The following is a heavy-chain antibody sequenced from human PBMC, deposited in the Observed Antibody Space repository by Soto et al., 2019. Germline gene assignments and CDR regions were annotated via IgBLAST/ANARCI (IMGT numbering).Heavy chain of an antibody. CDR2: IRHDGSDK. CDR1: GFTFSSYW. Sequence: EVQLVESGGGLVQPGGSLRLSCAASGFTFSSYWMSWVRQAPGKGLEWVANIRHDGSDKYYVDSVKGRFTISRDNPKTSLYLQMNSLRAEDTAIYYCTSPQQWLGQRGDFDYWGQGTLVTVSS. J-gene: IGHJ4*02. CDR3: TSPQQWLGQRGDFDY. D-gene: IGHD6-19*01. V-gene: IGHV3-7*05.